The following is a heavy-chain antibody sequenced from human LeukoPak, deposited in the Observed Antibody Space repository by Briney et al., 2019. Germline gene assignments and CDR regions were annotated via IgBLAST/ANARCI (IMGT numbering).Heavy chain of an antibody. J-gene: IGHJ4*02. D-gene: IGHD2-8*01. CDR3: AREQYGVGL. CDR2: IYYSGNT. CDR1: GGSINSYY. V-gene: IGHV4-59*01. Sequence: SETLSLTCTVSGGSINSYYWSWLRQPPGKGLEYIGYIYYSGNTNYNPSLKSRVTISTDKSKNQFSLKLTSVTAADTAVYYCAREQYGVGLWGQGTLVTVSS.